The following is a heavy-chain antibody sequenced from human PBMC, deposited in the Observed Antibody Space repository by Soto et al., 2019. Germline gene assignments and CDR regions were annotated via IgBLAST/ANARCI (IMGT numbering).Heavy chain of an antibody. CDR2: IKEDGSEK. CDR1: GFTFSSYW. V-gene: IGHV3-7*01. D-gene: IGHD2-15*01. Sequence: GGSLKLSCAASGFTFSSYWMSWVRQAPGKGLEWVAKIKEDGSEKYYLDSVKGRFTISRDNAKNSLYLQMNSLRAEDTAVYYCAKGYCRGASCSRALDIWGQGTMLTVSS. CDR3: AKGYCRGASCSRALDI. J-gene: IGHJ3*02.